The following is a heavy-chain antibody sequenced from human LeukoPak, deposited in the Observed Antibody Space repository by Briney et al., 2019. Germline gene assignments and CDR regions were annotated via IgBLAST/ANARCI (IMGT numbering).Heavy chain of an antibody. CDR2: ISSSSSYI. CDR3: ARDQGDYDILTGRYFDY. Sequence: GRSLRLSCAASGFTFSSFGMHWVRQAPGKGLEWVSSISSSSSYIYYADSVKGRFTISKDNAKNSLYLQMNSLRAEDTAVYYCARDQGDYDILTGRYFDYWGQGTLVTVSS. D-gene: IGHD3-9*01. CDR1: GFTFSSFG. J-gene: IGHJ4*02. V-gene: IGHV3-21*01.